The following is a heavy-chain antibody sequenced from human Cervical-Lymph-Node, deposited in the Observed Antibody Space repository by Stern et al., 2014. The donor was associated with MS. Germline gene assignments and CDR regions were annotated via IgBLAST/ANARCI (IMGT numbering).Heavy chain of an antibody. D-gene: IGHD3-22*01. Sequence: QVQLVESGGGVVQPGGSLRLSCAASGFTFSSYAMHWVRQAPGKGLEWVAVISYDGGNKYHADSVEGRFTISRDTSKNTLYLQMNSLSAEDTAVYYCAREYFDSSGYDDAFDIWGQGTMVTVSS. V-gene: IGHV3-30*04. CDR1: GFTFSSYA. CDR2: ISYDGGNK. CDR3: AREYFDSSGYDDAFDI. J-gene: IGHJ3*02.